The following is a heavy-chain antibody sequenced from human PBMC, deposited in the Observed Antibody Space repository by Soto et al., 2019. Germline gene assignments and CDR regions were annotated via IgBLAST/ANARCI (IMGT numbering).Heavy chain of an antibody. CDR1: GFTFSSYA. CDR2: ISGSGGST. J-gene: IGHJ6*02. Sequence: HPGGSLRLSCAASGFTFSSYAMSWVRQAPGKGLEWVSAISGSGGSTYYADSVKGRFTISRDNSKNTLYLQMNSLRAEDTAVYYCAKLSSPSAAAPRYYYYYGMDVWGQGTTVTVSS. D-gene: IGHD6-13*01. V-gene: IGHV3-23*01. CDR3: AKLSSPSAAAPRYYYYYGMDV.